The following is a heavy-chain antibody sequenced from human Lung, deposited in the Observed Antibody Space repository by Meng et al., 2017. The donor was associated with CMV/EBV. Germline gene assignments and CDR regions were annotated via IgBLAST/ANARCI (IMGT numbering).Heavy chain of an antibody. CDR1: GGSVSSGGYY. J-gene: IGHJ4*02. D-gene: IGHD3-22*01. V-gene: IGHV4-61*08. CDR2: IYDSGRT. CDR3: ARGSPGEYYTDSIGYCYFDY. Sequence: SETLSLXXAVSGGSVSSGGYYWSWIRQPPGKGLEWIGYIYDSGRTNYNPSLKSRVTISVDTSKSRFALKLSSVTAADTAVYYCARGSPGEYYTDSIGYCYFDYWGQGXLVTVSS.